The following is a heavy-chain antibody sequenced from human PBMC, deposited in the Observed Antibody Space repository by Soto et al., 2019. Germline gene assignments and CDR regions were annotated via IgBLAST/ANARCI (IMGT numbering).Heavy chain of an antibody. J-gene: IGHJ6*02. D-gene: IGHD3-10*01. V-gene: IGHV3-21*05. CDR1: GFTFSSYS. CDR3: ARASMVRGKGMDV. CDR2: ISSSSSYI. Sequence: GGSLRLSCAASGFTFSSYSMNWVRQAPGKGLEWVSYISSSSSYIYYADSVKGRFTISRDNAKNSLYLQMNSLRAEDTAVYYCARASMVRGKGMDVWGQGTTVTVSS.